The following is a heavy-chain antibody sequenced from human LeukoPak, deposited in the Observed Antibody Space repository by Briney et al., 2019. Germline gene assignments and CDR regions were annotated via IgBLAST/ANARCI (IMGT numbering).Heavy chain of an antibody. CDR1: GFNFMNFG. V-gene: IGHV3-33*06. CDR2: IWYDGSFI. CDR3: AKVVQYTASTGTGLAS. D-gene: IGHD6-13*01. J-gene: IGHJ4*02. Sequence: PGGSLRLSCAVSGFNFMNFGMHWVRQAPGKGLDWVAVIWYDGSFIYYADSVRGRFIISRDNAKNTLYLQMNSVRAEDTAIYYCAKVVQYTASTGTGLASWGQGTLVTVSS.